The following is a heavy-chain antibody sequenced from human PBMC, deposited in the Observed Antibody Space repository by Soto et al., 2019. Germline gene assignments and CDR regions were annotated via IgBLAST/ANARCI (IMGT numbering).Heavy chain of an antibody. V-gene: IGHV4-30-4*01. D-gene: IGHD1-7*01. CDR1: GVSITSGDNY. J-gene: IGHJ4*02. Sequence: SETLSLTCTVSGVSITSGDNYWSWIRQPPGKGLEWIGYIFYIGNAYYNPSLQSRVTISVDTSGNQFSLRLTSVTAADTAVYYCVRKTGTTFLGSFFDHWGQGTLVTSPQ. CDR3: VRKTGTTFLGSFFDH. CDR2: IFYIGNA.